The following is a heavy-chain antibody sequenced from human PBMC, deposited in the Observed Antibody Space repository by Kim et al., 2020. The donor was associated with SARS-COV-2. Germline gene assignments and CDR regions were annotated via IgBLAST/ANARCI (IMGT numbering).Heavy chain of an antibody. CDR2: IIPIFGTA. CDR1: GGTFSSYA. V-gene: IGHV1-69*13. D-gene: IGHD5-18*01. CDR3: AGVTRGYSYGSGYWYFDL. Sequence: SVKVSCKASGGTFSSYAISWVRQAPGQGLEWMGGIIPIFGTANYAQKFQGRVTITADESTSTAYMELSSLRSEDTAVYYCAGVTRGYSYGSGYWYFDLWGRGTLVTVSS. J-gene: IGHJ2*01.